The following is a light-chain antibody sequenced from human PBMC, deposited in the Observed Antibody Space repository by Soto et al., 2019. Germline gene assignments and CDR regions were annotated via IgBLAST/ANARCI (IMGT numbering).Light chain of an antibody. CDR1: QNIRSR. CDR2: DAS. Sequence: DFQITQSPSTLSASVGCRVSITCRASQNIRSRLARFQQKPVKAPKVLIYDASSLESGVQQRVSGSGSGKDFTHNLSSLQTDDFSTYYGQQKHSYWTFARGPRV. CDR3: QQKHSYWT. J-gene: IGKJ1*01. V-gene: IGKV1-5*01.